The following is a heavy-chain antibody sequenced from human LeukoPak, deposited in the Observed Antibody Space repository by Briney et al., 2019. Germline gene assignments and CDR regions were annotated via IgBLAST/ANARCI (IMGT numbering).Heavy chain of an antibody. CDR1: GYIFTSYY. D-gene: IGHD2-21*02. CDR2: INPSGGST. CDR3: ARDPCGGDCHFDY. J-gene: IGHJ4*02. V-gene: IGHV1-46*01. Sequence: ASVKLFCKASGYIFTSYYMHWVRQAPGQGPEWMGKINPSGGSTSYAQKFQGRVTMTRDTSTSTVYMELSSLRSEDTAVYYCARDPCGGDCHFDYWGQGALVTVSS.